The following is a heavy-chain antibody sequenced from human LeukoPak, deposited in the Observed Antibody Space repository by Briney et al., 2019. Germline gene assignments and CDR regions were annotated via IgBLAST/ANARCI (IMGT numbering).Heavy chain of an antibody. D-gene: IGHD2-2*01. CDR2: MNPNSGNT. CDR1: GYTFTSYD. CDR3: ASREYQLYPRSYYYGMDV. J-gene: IGHJ6*02. V-gene: IGHV1-8*01. Sequence: ASVKVSCKASGYTFTSYDINWVRQATGQGLEWMGWMNPNSGNTGYAQKFQGRVTMTRNTSISTAYMELSSLRSEDTAVYYCASREYQLYPRSYYYGMDVWGQGTTVTVSS.